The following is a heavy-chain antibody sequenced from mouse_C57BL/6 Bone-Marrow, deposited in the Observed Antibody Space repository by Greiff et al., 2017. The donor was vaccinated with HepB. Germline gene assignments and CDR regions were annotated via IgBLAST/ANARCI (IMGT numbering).Heavy chain of an antibody. CDR3: ARESYYGYDAAMDY. Sequence: EVQRVASGGGLVKPGGSLKLSCAASGFTFSSYAMSWVRQTPEKRLEWVATISDGGSYTYYPDNVKGRFTISRDNAKNNLYLQMSHLKSEDTAMYYCARESYYGYDAAMDYWGQGTSVTVSS. J-gene: IGHJ4*01. D-gene: IGHD2-14*01. CDR2: ISDGGSYT. CDR1: GFTFSSYA. V-gene: IGHV5-4*01.